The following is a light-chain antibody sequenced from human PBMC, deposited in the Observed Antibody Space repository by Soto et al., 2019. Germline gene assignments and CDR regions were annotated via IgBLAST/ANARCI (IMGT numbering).Light chain of an antibody. CDR2: QAS. CDR3: QQYNSYPVT. CDR1: QSISSW. Sequence: DLQMTQSPSTLSASVGDTVTTTCRASQSISSWLAWYQQKPGKAPKLLIYQASALESGVPSRFSGSGSGTEFTLTITSLQPDDFATYYCQQYNSYPVTFGGGTRVEIK. J-gene: IGKJ4*01. V-gene: IGKV1-5*03.